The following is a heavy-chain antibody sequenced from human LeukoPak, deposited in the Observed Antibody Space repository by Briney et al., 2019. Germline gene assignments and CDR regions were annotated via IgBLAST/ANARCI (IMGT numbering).Heavy chain of an antibody. D-gene: IGHD5-18*01. J-gene: IGHJ4*02. CDR3: AKGDTAMATDY. V-gene: IGHV3-30*18. Sequence: PGRSLRLSCAASGFTFSSNGMHWVRQAPGKGLEWGAVISYDGSNKYYADSVKGRFTISRDNSKNTLYLQMNSLRAEDTAVYYCAKGDTAMATDYWGQGTLVTVSS. CDR2: ISYDGSNK. CDR1: GFTFSSNG.